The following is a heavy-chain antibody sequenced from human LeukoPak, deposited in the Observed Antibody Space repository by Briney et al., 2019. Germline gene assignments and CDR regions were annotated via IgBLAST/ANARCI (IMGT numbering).Heavy chain of an antibody. J-gene: IGHJ5*02. CDR2: INHSGSS. CDR1: GGSFSGFY. CDR3: ARKGGGQLVNTRRWFDP. V-gene: IGHV4-34*01. Sequence: ASETLSLTCAVNGGSFSGFYWSWIRQPPGKGLEWIGEINHSGSSHFNPSPKSRVTISVDTSKNHFSLKLNSVTAADTAVYYCARKGGGQLVNTRRWFDPWGQGTLVTVSS. D-gene: IGHD6-13*01.